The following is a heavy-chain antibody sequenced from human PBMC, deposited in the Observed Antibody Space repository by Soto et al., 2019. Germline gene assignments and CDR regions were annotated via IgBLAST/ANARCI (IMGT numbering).Heavy chain of an antibody. CDR2: ISAYNGNT. V-gene: IGHV1-18*01. Sequence: ASVKVSCEASGYTFTSYGISWVRQAPGQGLEWMGWISAYNGNTNYAQKLQGRVTMTTDTSTSTAYMELRSLRSDDTAVYYCARVKLITMIAGGAFDIWGQGTMVTVSS. D-gene: IGHD3-22*01. CDR1: GYTFTSYG. J-gene: IGHJ3*02. CDR3: ARVKLITMIAGGAFDI.